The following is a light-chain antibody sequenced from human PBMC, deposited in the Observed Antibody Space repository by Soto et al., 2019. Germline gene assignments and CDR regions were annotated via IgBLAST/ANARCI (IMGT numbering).Light chain of an antibody. CDR1: QSIVNY. J-gene: IGKJ2*01. Sequence: IQMTQSPSSLSTSVGDRVTITCRSNQSIVNYLNWYQHKPGRAPKLLISGAPTLQNAVPSRFSGRGSGTHFVLTINTLHAEDFAPYYFQQSFSTPPSFGQGTQLEIK. CDR3: QQSFSTPPS. V-gene: IGKV1-39*01. CDR2: GAP.